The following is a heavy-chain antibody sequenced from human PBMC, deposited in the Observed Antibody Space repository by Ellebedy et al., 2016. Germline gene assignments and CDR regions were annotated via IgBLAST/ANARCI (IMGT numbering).Heavy chain of an antibody. J-gene: IGHJ4*02. Sequence: GESLKISXAASGFIFSHYSMNWVRQAPGKGLEWISHITGSSGTRIYVDSVKGRYIISRDNAKNSLFLQMNSLRDEDTAVHYCARGQDYAFDHWGQGALVTVSS. V-gene: IGHV3-48*02. CDR2: ITGSSGTR. D-gene: IGHD3-16*01. CDR1: GFIFSHYS. CDR3: ARGQDYAFDH.